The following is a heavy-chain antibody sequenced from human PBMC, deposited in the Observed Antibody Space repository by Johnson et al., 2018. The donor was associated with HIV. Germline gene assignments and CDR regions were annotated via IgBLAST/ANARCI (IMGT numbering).Heavy chain of an antibody. CDR2: IDSRGSII. J-gene: IGHJ3*02. Sequence: QVQLVESGGGLVKPGGSLRLSCVASGFTFSDYYMTWIRQAPGKGLEWVSYIDSRGSIICSADSVQGRFTISRDNAKNSLYLQMNSLRAEDAAVYYCARSRDCSGGSCPDGFDIWGQGTKVIVSS. CDR1: GFTFSDYY. D-gene: IGHD2-15*01. CDR3: ARSRDCSGGSCPDGFDI. V-gene: IGHV3-11*04.